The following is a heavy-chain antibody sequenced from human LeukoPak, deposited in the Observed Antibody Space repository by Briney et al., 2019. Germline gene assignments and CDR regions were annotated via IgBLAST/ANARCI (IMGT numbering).Heavy chain of an antibody. J-gene: IGHJ5*02. Sequence: ASVKVSCTASGYTFTSYDINWVRQAPGQGLEWMGWMNPNSGNTGYAQKFQGRVTMTRNTSISTAYMELSSLRSEDTAVYYCARSRGIAAAGWFDPWGQGTLVTVSS. CDR3: ARSRGIAAAGWFDP. V-gene: IGHV1-8*01. CDR2: MNPNSGNT. D-gene: IGHD6-13*01. CDR1: GYTFTSYD.